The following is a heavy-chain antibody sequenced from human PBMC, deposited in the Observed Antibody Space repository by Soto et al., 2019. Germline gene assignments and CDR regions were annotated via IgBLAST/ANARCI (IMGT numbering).Heavy chain of an antibody. V-gene: IGHV3-23*01. CDR2: ISGSSRTT. J-gene: IGHJ4*02. CDR1: GFTFGTYA. D-gene: IGHD3-10*01. CDR3: AKAKNDYNSDNRPPFDY. Sequence: PRGSLILSSASSGFTFGTYARSSVPQAPGTRLEWVSAISGSSRTTHYAESVKTRFTISTDQSRNTVYLQMDSLRADATAIYSCAKAKNDYNSDNRPPFDYWGQGTLVTVSS.